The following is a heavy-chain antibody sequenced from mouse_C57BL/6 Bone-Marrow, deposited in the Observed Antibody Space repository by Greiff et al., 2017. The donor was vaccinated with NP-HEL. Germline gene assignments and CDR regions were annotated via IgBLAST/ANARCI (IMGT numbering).Heavy chain of an antibody. D-gene: IGHD1-1*01. CDR3: ARERDNYYGSSYGNWYFDV. J-gene: IGHJ1*03. V-gene: IGHV1-85*01. CDR2: IYPRDGST. Sequence: VQLQESGPELVKPGASVKLSCKASGYTFTSYDINWVKQRPGQGLEWIGWIYPRDGSTKYNEKFKGKATLTVDTSSSTAYMELHSLTSEDSAVYFCARERDNYYGSSYGNWYFDVWGTGTTVTVSS. CDR1: GYTFTSYD.